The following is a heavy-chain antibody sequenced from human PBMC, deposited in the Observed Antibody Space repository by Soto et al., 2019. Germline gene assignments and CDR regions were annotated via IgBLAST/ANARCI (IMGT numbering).Heavy chain of an antibody. D-gene: IGHD2-15*01. CDR3: ARADPDASVGY. Sequence: PSETLSLTCTVSGGSMSSYYWTWLRQSPGRGLEWIGYISYSGSTYHNPSLKSRVTISADTSKNQFSLRMNSMIAADTAVYYCARADPDASVGYWGQGTLVTVSS. CDR2: ISYSGST. V-gene: IGHV4-59*01. CDR1: GGSMSSYY. J-gene: IGHJ4*02.